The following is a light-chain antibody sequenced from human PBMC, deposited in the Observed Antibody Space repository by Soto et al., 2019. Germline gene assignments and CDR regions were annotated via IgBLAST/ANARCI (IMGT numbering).Light chain of an antibody. V-gene: IGKV3-20*01. J-gene: IGKJ1*01. CDR2: GAS. Sequence: EIVLTQSPGTLSLSPGERATLSCRASQSVSRSFLDWYQQNPGQAPRLLIYGASSRATGIPDRFSGSGSGTDFTLTISRLEPEDFAVYFCQQHDSSPRTFGQGTKVEIK. CDR1: QSVSRSF. CDR3: QQHDSSPRT.